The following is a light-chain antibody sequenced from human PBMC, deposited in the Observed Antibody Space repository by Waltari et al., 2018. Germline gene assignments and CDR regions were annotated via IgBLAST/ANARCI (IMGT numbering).Light chain of an antibody. V-gene: IGLV2-23*02. J-gene: IGLJ1*01. Sequence: QSGLTQPASVSGSPGQSITIPCTGTSSDVGNYNIVSWYQQYPGKAPKLMVYEVTKRTSGVSDRFSGSKSGNTASLTISGLQSEDEADYYCCSYAGLGIYVFGTGTKVTVL. CDR2: EVT. CDR3: CSYAGLGIYV. CDR1: SSDVGNYNI.